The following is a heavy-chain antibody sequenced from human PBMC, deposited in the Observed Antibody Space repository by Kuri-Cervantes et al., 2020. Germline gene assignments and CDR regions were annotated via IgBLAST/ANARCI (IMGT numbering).Heavy chain of an antibody. CDR3: ASEGRYYDSSGYL. J-gene: IGHJ2*01. CDR2: IYHSGST. V-gene: IGHV4-34*01. D-gene: IGHD3-22*01. CDR1: GGSFSGYY. Sequence: GSLRLSCAVYGGSFSGYYWSWIRQPPGKGLEWIGSIYHSGSTYYDPSLKSRVTISVDTSKNQFSLKLSSVTAADTAVYYCASEGRYYDSSGYLWGRGTLVTVSS.